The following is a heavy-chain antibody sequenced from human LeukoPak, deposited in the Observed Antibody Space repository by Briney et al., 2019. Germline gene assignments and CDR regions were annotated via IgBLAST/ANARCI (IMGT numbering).Heavy chain of an antibody. CDR2: MNPNSGNT. D-gene: IGHD2-15*01. J-gene: IGHJ4*02. V-gene: IGHV1-8*01. CDR3: ARVPYCSGGTCIDY. CDR1: GYTFNIYD. Sequence: ASVKVSCKASGYTFNIYDINWVRQAPGQGLEWMGWMNPNSGNTGYAQKFQGRVTMTRNTSITTAYMELRSLKSDDTAVYYCARVPYCSGGTCIDYWGQGSLVIVSS.